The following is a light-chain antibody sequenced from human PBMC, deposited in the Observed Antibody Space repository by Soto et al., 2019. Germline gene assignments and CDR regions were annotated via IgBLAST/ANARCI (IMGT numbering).Light chain of an antibody. CDR1: QGITGN. Sequence: DIVMTQSPATLSVSPGERATLSCRASQGITGNLTWYQQKPGQAPRLLIYDASTRATGIPARFSGSGSGTEFTLTISSLQSEDFATYYCLQANTFPITFGQGTRLEIK. J-gene: IGKJ5*01. CDR3: LQANTFPIT. CDR2: DAS. V-gene: IGKV3-15*01.